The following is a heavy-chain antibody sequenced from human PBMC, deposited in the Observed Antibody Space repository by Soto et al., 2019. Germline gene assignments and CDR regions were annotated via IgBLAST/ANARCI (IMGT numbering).Heavy chain of an antibody. D-gene: IGHD3-9*01. J-gene: IGHJ4*02. Sequence: VQLLESGGGLVQPGGSLRLSCAASGFTFSSYAMHWVRQAPGKGLEWVAVISYDGSNKYYADSVKGRFTISRDNSKNTLYLQMNSLRAEDTAVYYCARDRYAIFWGPTDYWGQGTLVTVSS. CDR3: ARDRYAIFWGPTDY. V-gene: IGHV3-30-3*01. CDR2: ISYDGSNK. CDR1: GFTFSSYA.